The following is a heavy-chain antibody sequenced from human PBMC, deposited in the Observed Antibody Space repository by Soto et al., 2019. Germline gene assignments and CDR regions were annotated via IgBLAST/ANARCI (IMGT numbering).Heavy chain of an antibody. J-gene: IGHJ6*02. Sequence: QVQLVQSGAEVKPPGASVKVSCKASGYSFTGHYMHWVRQVSGKRLDFLGWLKPDNGGTYYAPKFQGRVTFTRDTSTTTAYMELSGLHSDDTAVYYCARDLCPLGSGSPCPTYGMDLWGQGTTVAVSS. D-gene: IGHD3-10*01. CDR3: ARDLCPLGSGSPCPTYGMDL. CDR2: LKPDNGGT. CDR1: GYSFTGHY. V-gene: IGHV1-2*02.